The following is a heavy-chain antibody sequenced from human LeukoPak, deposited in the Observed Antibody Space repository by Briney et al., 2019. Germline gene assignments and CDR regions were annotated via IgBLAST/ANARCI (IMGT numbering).Heavy chain of an antibody. CDR1: GFTFSSYW. Sequence: TGGSLRLSCAASGFTFSSYWMSWVRQAPGKGLEWVANVKQDGSEKYYVDSVKGRFTISRDNAKNSLYLQMNSLRAEGTAVYYCARDKIVGATYFDYWGQGTLVTVSS. D-gene: IGHD1-26*01. CDR3: ARDKIVGATYFDY. CDR2: VKQDGSEK. J-gene: IGHJ4*02. V-gene: IGHV3-7*01.